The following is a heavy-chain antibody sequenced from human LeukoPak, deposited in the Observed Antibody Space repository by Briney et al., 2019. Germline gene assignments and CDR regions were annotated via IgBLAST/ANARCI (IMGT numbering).Heavy chain of an antibody. Sequence: SETLSLTXTVCGGSISSYYWSWLREPGGKGLEWIGRIYTSGSTNYNPSLKRRVTISVDKSKNQFSLKLSSVTAADTAVYYCARDQRYYDSSGYYYYYYMGVWGKGTTVTVSS. CDR2: IYTSGST. J-gene: IGHJ6*03. V-gene: IGHV4-4*07. CDR1: GGSISSYY. D-gene: IGHD3-22*01. CDR3: ARDQRYYDSSGYYYYYYMGV.